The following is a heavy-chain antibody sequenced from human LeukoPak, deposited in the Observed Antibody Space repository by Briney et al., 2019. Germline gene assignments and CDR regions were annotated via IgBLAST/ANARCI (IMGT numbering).Heavy chain of an antibody. CDR3: ARAAAGLDY. Sequence: GGSLRLSCAASGFSVSSKYMSWVRQAPGKGLEWVSVIYSGGSTYYADSVKGRFTISRENSKNTLYLQMNSLRAEDTAVYYCARAAAGLDYWGQGTLVTVSS. CDR1: GFSVSSKY. D-gene: IGHD6-13*01. J-gene: IGHJ4*02. CDR2: IYSGGST. V-gene: IGHV3-53*01.